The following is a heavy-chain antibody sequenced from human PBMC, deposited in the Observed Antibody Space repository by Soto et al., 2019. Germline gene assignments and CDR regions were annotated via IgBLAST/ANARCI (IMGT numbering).Heavy chain of an antibody. D-gene: IGHD3-22*01. CDR2: IIPIFGTA. Sequence: SVKVSCKASGGTFSSYAISWVRQAPGQGLEWMGGIIPIFGTANYAQKFQGRVTITADKSTSTAYMELSSLRSEDTAVYYCATPYYYDSSGQFDYWGRGTLVTVSS. V-gene: IGHV1-69*06. CDR1: GGTFSSYA. J-gene: IGHJ4*02. CDR3: ATPYYYDSSGQFDY.